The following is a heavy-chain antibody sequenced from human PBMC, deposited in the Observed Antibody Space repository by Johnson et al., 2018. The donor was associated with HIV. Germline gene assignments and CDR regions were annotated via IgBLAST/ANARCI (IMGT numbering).Heavy chain of an antibody. CDR2: ISYDGSNK. D-gene: IGHD2-8*02. V-gene: IGHV3-30-3*01. CDR1: GFTFSNYA. CDR3: ARDICTGGVCYDAFDI. Sequence: QMLLVESGGGVVQPGRSLRLSCPASGFTFSNYAMHWVRQAPGKGLEWVAVISYDGSNKYYADSVKGRFTISRDNTKNSLYLQMNSLRAEDTAVYYCARDICTGGVCYDAFDIWGQGTMVTVSS. J-gene: IGHJ3*02.